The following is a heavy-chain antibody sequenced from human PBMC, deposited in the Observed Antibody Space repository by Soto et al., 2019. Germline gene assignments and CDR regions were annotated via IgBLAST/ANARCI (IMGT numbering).Heavy chain of an antibody. Sequence: PSETLSLPCTVSGGYISSGGYYWSWIRQHPGKGLEWIGYIYYSGSTYYNPSLKSRVTISVDTSKNQFSLKLSSVTAADTAVYYCARFHPKTVTRHYYYGMDVWGQGTTVTVSS. V-gene: IGHV4-31*03. CDR3: ARFHPKTVTRHYYYGMDV. CDR1: GGYISSGGYY. J-gene: IGHJ6*02. CDR2: IYYSGST. D-gene: IGHD4-4*01.